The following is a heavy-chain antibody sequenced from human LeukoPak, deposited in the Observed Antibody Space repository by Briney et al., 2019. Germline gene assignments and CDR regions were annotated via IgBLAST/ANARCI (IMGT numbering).Heavy chain of an antibody. CDR2: ISAYNGNT. Sequence: ASVKVSCKASGYTFTSYGISWVRQAPRQGLEWMGWISAYNGNTNYAQKLQGRVTMTTDTSTSTAYMELRSLRSDDTAVYYCARASEWIQLWYFDYWGQGTLVTVSS. D-gene: IGHD5-18*01. V-gene: IGHV1-18*01. J-gene: IGHJ4*02. CDR1: GYTFTSYG. CDR3: ARASEWIQLWYFDY.